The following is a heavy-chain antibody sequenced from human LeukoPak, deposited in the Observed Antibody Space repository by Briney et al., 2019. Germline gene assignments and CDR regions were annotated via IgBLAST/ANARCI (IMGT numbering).Heavy chain of an antibody. CDR3: ARDDYGDYFDY. D-gene: IGHD4-17*01. CDR2: ISYSGST. J-gene: IGHJ4*02. CDR1: GGSISSHS. V-gene: IGHV4-59*08. Sequence: SETLSLTCSVSGGSISSHSWSRNRQPPGKGLEWIGYISYSGSTNYNPSLKSRVNISVDTSKNQFSLKLSSVTAADTAVYYCARDDYGDYFDYWGQGTLVTVSS.